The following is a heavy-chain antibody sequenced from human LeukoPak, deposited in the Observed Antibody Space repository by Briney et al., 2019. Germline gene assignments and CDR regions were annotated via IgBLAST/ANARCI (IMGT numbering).Heavy chain of an antibody. CDR1: GGSISSYY. Sequence: SETLSLTCTVSGGSISSYYWSWIRQPPRKGLEWIGYIYYSGSTNYNPSLKSRVTISVDTSKNQFSLKLSSVTAADTAVYYCARFRSGCDGDYWGQGTLVTVSS. V-gene: IGHV4-59*01. J-gene: IGHJ4*02. CDR3: ARFRSGCDGDY. D-gene: IGHD3-22*01. CDR2: IYYSGST.